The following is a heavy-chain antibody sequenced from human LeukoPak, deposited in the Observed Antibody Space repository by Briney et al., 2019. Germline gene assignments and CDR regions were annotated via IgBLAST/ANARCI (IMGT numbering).Heavy chain of an antibody. CDR2: IYYSGST. V-gene: IGHV4-39*01. CDR1: GGSISSSSYY. Sequence: SETLSLTCAVSGGSISSSSYYWGWIRQPPGKGLEWIGSIYYSGSTYYNPSLKSRVTISVDTSKNQFSLKLSSVTAADTAVYYCARHSFGYCSSTSCYMPDYWGQGTLVTVSS. J-gene: IGHJ4*02. CDR3: ARHSFGYCSSTSCYMPDY. D-gene: IGHD2-2*03.